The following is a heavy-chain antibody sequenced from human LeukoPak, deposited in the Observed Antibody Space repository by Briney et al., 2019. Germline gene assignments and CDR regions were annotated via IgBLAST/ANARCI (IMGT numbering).Heavy chain of an antibody. V-gene: IGHV3-49*04. Sequence: PGRSLRLSCAASGFTFGNYAMSWVRQAPGKGLEWVACIRIKGYSGNTAYAATVQGRFTHSRDDSRGIAYLRMNSLKTEDTAMYYCSRDVNFVLETAHFDYWGQGALVTVSS. CDR1: GFTFGNYA. J-gene: IGHJ4*02. CDR2: IRIKGYSGNT. CDR3: SRDVNFVLETAHFDY. D-gene: IGHD2-21*02.